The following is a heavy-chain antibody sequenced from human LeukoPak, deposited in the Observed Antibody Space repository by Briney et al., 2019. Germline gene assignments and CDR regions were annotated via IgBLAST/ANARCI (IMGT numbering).Heavy chain of an antibody. D-gene: IGHD3-10*01. CDR1: GYTFTSYA. J-gene: IGHJ5*02. CDR2: INAGNGNT. CDR3: ARDSPGNWFDP. Sequence: GASVKVSCKASGYTFTSYAMHWVRQAPGQGLEWVGWINAGNGNTKYSQKFQGRVTITRDTSASTAYMELSSLRSEDTAVYYCARDSPGNWFDPWGQGTLLTVSS. V-gene: IGHV1-3*01.